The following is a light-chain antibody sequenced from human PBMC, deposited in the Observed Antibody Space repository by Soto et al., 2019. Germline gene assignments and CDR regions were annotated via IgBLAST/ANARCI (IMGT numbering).Light chain of an antibody. CDR3: QQHYNIPWT. CDR1: QSFVYSSNNKNY. J-gene: IGKJ1*01. Sequence: DIVMTQSPDSLALSLGERATINCKSSQSFVYSSNNKNYLAWYQQKPGQPPKLLIYWASTRESGVPDRFSGSGSGTDFTLAISSLQAEDVAVYYCQQHYNIPWTFGQGTKVDIK. CDR2: WAS. V-gene: IGKV4-1*01.